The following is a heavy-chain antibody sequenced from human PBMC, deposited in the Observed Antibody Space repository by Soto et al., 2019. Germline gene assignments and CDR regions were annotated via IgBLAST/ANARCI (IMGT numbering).Heavy chain of an antibody. Sequence: QVQLVQSGAELKKPGSSVKVSCQASGGTFSNYAISWVRQAPGQGLEWMGKIIPIFGTTNYAQNFRGRVTITAXENPTTXXMELSSLISDDTALYYCARELPPAPGSFREDALDIWGQGTMITVSS. J-gene: IGHJ3*02. V-gene: IGHV1-69*15. D-gene: IGHD6-13*01. CDR1: GGTFSNYA. CDR3: ARELPPAPGSFREDALDI. CDR2: IIPIFGTT.